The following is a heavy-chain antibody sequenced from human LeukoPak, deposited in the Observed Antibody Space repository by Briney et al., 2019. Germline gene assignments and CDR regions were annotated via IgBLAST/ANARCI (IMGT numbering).Heavy chain of an antibody. V-gene: IGHV3-30*03. CDR3: ARGGSGNYYNSGDY. J-gene: IGHJ4*02. CDR1: GFTFSNDG. Sequence: GGSLRLSCAASGFTFSNDGMHWVRQAPNGVLEWVALISYDGSDKHYADSVKGRFTVSRDNSKNTLYLQMNSLSRDDTAVYYCARGGSGNYYNSGDYWGQGTLVTVSS. D-gene: IGHD3-10*01. CDR2: ISYDGSDK.